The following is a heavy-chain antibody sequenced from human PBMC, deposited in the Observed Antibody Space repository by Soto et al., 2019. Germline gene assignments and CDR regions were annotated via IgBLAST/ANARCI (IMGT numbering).Heavy chain of an antibody. J-gene: IGHJ4*02. D-gene: IGHD3-22*01. CDR2: MYDSGST. V-gene: IGHV4-31*03. CDR3: ARAVARGYFSTGFDDY. Sequence: QVQLQESGPGLVKPSQTLSLTCTVSGGSISSGGYYWNWISQHPGKGLEWIGHMYDSGSTYYNPSLKSRVTISVDTSKNQCSLKLNSVTAADTAVYYWARAVARGYFSTGFDDYWGQGTQVTVSS. CDR1: GGSISSGGYY.